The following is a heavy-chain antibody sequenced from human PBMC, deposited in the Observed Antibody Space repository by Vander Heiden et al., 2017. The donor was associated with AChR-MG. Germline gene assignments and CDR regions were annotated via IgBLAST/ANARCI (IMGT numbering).Heavy chain of an antibody. Sequence: EVQLVESGGALVQPGGPLRRSCAASGFSFSNHWMHWVRQAPGKGLEWVSRITSDGSGTNYADSVQGRFTISRDNAKNTVYLQMNSLSAEDMGVYFCARTRGDTAAANDYWGQGTLVTVSS. CDR3: ARTRGDTAAANDY. D-gene: IGHD2-2*01. CDR2: ITSDGSGT. J-gene: IGHJ4*02. V-gene: IGHV3-74*01. CDR1: GFSFSNHW.